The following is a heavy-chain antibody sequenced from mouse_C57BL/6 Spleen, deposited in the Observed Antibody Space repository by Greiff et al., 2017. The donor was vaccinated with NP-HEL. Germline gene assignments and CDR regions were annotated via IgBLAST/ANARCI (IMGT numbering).Heavy chain of an antibody. J-gene: IGHJ4*01. CDR2: ISSGSSTI. Sequence: EVQLVESGGGLVKPGGSLKLSCAASGFTFSDYGMHWVRQAPEKGLEWVAYISSGSSTIYYADTVKGRFTISRDNAKNTLFLQMTSLRSEDTAMYYCAEGYYFYYAMDYWGQRTSVTVSS. D-gene: IGHD2-3*01. V-gene: IGHV5-17*01. CDR3: AEGYYFYYAMDY. CDR1: GFTFSDYG.